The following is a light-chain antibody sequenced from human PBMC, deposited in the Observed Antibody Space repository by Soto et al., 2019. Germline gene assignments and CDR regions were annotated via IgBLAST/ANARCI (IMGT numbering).Light chain of an antibody. Sequence: QAVVTQPPSASGTPGQRVTISCSGSSSNIGSNTVNWYQQLPGTAPKLLIYSNNQRPSGVPARFSGSKSGTSASLAIRGLQSEDEADYYCAAWDDSLNGHVVFGGGTKLTVL. CDR3: AAWDDSLNGHVV. CDR2: SNN. J-gene: IGLJ2*01. V-gene: IGLV1-44*01. CDR1: SSNIGSNT.